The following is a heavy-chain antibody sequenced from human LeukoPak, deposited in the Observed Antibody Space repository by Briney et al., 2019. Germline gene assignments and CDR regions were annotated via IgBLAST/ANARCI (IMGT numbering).Heavy chain of an antibody. Sequence: ASVKVSCKASGYTFTRYYMHWVRQAPGQGLEGMGWINPNSGGTNYAQKFQGRVTMTRDTSISTAYMELSRLRSDDTAVYYCARVKGYFGWFYFDYWGQGTLVTVSS. D-gene: IGHD3-9*01. V-gene: IGHV1-2*02. CDR3: ARVKGYFGWFYFDY. J-gene: IGHJ4*02. CDR1: GYTFTRYY. CDR2: INPNSGGT.